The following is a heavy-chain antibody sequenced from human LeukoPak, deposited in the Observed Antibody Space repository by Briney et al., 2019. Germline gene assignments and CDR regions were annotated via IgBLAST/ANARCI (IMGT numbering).Heavy chain of an antibody. CDR1: GFTFSSYG. Sequence: GGSLRLSCAASGFTFSSYGMHWVRQAPGKGLEWVAVIWYDGSNKYYADSVKGRFTISRDNSKNTLYLQMNSLRAEDTAVYYCGEVGRYYYFYMDVWGKGTRVHVSS. V-gene: IGHV3-33*06. CDR3: GEVGRYYYFYMDV. D-gene: IGHD1-14*01. J-gene: IGHJ6*03. CDR2: IWYDGSNK.